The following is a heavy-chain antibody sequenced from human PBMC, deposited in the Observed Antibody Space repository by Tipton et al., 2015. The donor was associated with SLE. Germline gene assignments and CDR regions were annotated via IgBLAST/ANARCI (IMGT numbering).Heavy chain of an antibody. D-gene: IGHD1-26*01. J-gene: IGHJ5*02. CDR3: ARVIVGATGWFDP. Sequence: TLSLTCTVSGDSITSHFWSWIRQPPGKGLEWIGHSGSTNYNPSLKSRVTISVDTSKNQISLRLSSVTAADTAVYYCARVIVGATGWFDPWGQGTLVTVSS. CDR2: HSGST. CDR1: GDSITSHF. V-gene: IGHV4-59*08.